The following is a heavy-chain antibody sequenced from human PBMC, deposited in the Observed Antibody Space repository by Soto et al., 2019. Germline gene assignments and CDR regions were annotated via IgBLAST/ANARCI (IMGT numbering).Heavy chain of an antibody. V-gene: IGHV4-34*01. D-gene: IGHD2-2*01. CDR3: ARGRGFVVVPAAKHYYMDV. J-gene: IGHJ6*03. CDR2: INHSGST. CDR1: GGSFRGYY. Sequence: SETLSLTCAVYGGSFRGYYWSWIRQPPGKGLEWIGEINHSGSTNYNPSLKSRVTISVDTSKNQFSLKLSSVTAADTAVYYCARGRGFVVVPAAKHYYMDVWGKGTTVTVSS.